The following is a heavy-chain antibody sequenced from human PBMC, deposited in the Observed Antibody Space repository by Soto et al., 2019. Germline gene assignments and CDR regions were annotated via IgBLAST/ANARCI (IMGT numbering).Heavy chain of an antibody. CDR3: ARSEEDSDYYYYYGMDV. CDR1: GDTVSSNSVA. V-gene: IGHV6-1*01. J-gene: IGHJ6*02. D-gene: IGHD2-15*01. Sequence: SQTLSLTCVGSGDTVSSNSVAWNWVRQSPSRGLEWLGRTYYRSRWYSDYAVSVRSRIDINADTSKNQVSLQLNSVTPEDTAVYYCARSEEDSDYYYYYGMDVWGQGTTVTVS. CDR2: TYYRSRWYS.